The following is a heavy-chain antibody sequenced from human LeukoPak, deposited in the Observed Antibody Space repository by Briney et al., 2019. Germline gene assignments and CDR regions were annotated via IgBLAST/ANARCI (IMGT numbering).Heavy chain of an antibody. Sequence: SETLSLTCSVSGGSISSTNYYWGWIRQPPGKGLEWIGEINHSGSTNYNPSLKSRVTISVDTSKNQFSLKLSSVTAADTAVYYCARGRSGSYDYWGQGTLVTVSS. CDR2: INHSGST. J-gene: IGHJ4*02. D-gene: IGHD1-26*01. CDR1: GGSISSTNYY. CDR3: ARGRSGSYDY. V-gene: IGHV4-39*07.